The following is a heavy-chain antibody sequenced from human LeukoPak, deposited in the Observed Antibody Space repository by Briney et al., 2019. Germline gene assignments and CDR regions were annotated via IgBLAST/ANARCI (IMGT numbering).Heavy chain of an antibody. CDR1: GYSFHVNY. Sequence: SVTVSRQASGYSFHVNYMLWVRPAHAQGLAWMGWMNPNTGDTNFAQKFQGRVTLTRDTSISTAYMVLGRLIADDTAVYYCARGAGTSWFDYWGQGTLVTVSS. D-gene: IGHD6-13*01. CDR2: MNPNTGDT. V-gene: IGHV1-2*02. CDR3: ARGAGTSWFDY. J-gene: IGHJ4*02.